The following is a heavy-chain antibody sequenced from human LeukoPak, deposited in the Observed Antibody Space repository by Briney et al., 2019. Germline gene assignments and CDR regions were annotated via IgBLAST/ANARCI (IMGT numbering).Heavy chain of an antibody. D-gene: IGHD3-10*01. Sequence: SETLSLTCTVSGGSISSSSYYWSWIRQPAGKGLEWIGRIYTSGSTKYNPSLKSRVTISVDTSKNQFSLKLSSVTAADTAVYYCARWTRGVIVWGQGTLVTVSS. J-gene: IGHJ4*02. CDR2: IYTSGST. CDR1: GGSISSSSYY. CDR3: ARWTRGVIV. V-gene: IGHV4-61*02.